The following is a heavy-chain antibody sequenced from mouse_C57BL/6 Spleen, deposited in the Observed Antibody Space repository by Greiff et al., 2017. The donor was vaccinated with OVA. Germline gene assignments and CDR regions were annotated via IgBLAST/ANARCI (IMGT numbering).Heavy chain of an antibody. V-gene: IGHV5-4*01. J-gene: IGHJ4*01. D-gene: IGHD1-1*01. Sequence: DVMLVESGGGLVKPGGSLKLSCAASGFTFSSYAMSWVRQTPEKRLEWVATISDGGSYTYYPDNVKGRFTISRDNAKNNLYLQMSHLKSEDTAMYYCARDFLYYYGSSYDAMDYWGQGTSVTVSS. CDR2: ISDGGSYT. CDR3: ARDFLYYYGSSYDAMDY. CDR1: GFTFSSYA.